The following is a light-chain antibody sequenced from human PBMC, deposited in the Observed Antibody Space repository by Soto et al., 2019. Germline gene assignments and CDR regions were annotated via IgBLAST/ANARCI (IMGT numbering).Light chain of an antibody. V-gene: IGLV2-14*01. J-gene: IGLJ1*01. Sequence: QSSLTQPASVSVSPGQSITISCTGTISDVGGYNYVSWYQQHPGKAPKLMIYEVSNRPSGVSNRFSGSKSGNTASLTISGLQAEDEADYYCSSYTSSSTYVLGTGTKVNVL. CDR1: ISDVGGYNY. CDR2: EVS. CDR3: SSYTSSSTYV.